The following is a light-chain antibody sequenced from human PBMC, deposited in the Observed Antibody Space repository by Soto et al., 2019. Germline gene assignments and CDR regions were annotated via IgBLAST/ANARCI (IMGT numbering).Light chain of an antibody. CDR2: WVT. J-gene: IGLJ1*01. V-gene: IGLV2-14*01. Sequence: QSALTQPASVSGSPGQSITISCTGTGSDIGAYNYVSWYQQHPGKAPKLIIHWVTHRPSGVSTRFSASKSAYTASLTISGLQAEDEADYYCSSFTTNYFYVFGPGTKLTVL. CDR3: SSFTTNYFYV. CDR1: GSDIGAYNY.